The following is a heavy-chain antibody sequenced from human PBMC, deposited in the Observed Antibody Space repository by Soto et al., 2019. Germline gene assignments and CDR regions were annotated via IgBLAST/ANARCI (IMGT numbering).Heavy chain of an antibody. CDR1: GGSISSYY. J-gene: IGHJ3*02. CDR3: ARQVGVVRAFDI. Sequence: ETLSLTCTVSGGSISSYYWSWIRQPPGKGLEWIGYIYYSGSTNYNPSLKSRVTISVDTSKNQFSLKLSSVTAADTAVYYCARQVGVVRAFDIWGQGTMVTVSS. D-gene: IGHD2-21*01. CDR2: IYYSGST. V-gene: IGHV4-59*01.